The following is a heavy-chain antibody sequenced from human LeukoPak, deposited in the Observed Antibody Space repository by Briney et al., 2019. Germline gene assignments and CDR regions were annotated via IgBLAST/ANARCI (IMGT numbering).Heavy chain of an antibody. CDR1: GYTFTGYY. D-gene: IGHD5-18*01. J-gene: IGHJ4*02. CDR2: INPNSGGT. CDR3: ARAIRGYSYGPPTLFY. Sequence: GASVKVSCKASGYTFTGYYMHWVRQAPGQGLEWMGWINPNSGGTNYAQKFQGRVTMTRDTSISTAYMELSRLRSDDTAVYYCARAIRGYSYGPPTLFYWGQGTLVTVSS. V-gene: IGHV1-2*02.